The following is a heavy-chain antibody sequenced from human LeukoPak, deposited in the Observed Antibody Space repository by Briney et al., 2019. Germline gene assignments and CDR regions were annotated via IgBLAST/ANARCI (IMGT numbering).Heavy chain of an antibody. CDR1: GFTFSDFW. D-gene: IGHD2-8*01. V-gene: IGHV3-7*01. Sequence: GGTLRLSCAASGFTFSDFWMTWARQSPGKGQEWVANIKQDGSEKYYVDSVRGRFTISRDNAKNSQYLQMNSLRAEDTAVYYCARDLVVLMVYSVLEFDPWGQGTLVTVSS. CDR3: ARDLVVLMVYSVLEFDP. CDR2: IKQDGSEK. J-gene: IGHJ5*02.